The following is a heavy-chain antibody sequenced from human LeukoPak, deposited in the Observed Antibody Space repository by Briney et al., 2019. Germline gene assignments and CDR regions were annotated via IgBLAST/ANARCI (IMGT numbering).Heavy chain of an antibody. V-gene: IGHV3-21*01. CDR3: ASMPPSYSSSYYYYYMDV. CDR2: ISSSSSYI. CDR1: GFTFSSYS. Sequence: GGSLRLSCAASGFTFSSYSMNWVREAPGKGLECVSSISSSSSYIYYADSVKGRFTISRDNAKNSLYLKMNSLRAEDTAVYYCASMPPSYSSSYYYYYMDVWGKGTTVTVSS. D-gene: IGHD6-13*01. J-gene: IGHJ6*03.